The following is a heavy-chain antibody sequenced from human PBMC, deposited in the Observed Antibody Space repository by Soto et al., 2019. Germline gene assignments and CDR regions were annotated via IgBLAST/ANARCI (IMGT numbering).Heavy chain of an antibody. CDR2: IYHSGST. V-gene: IGHV4-30-2*01. Sequence: QLQLQESGSGLVKPSQTLSLTCAVSGGSISSGGYSWSWIRQPPGKGLEWIGYIYHSGSTYYNPSLRSRGPRSVDRSKNQFSLKLSPVTAADTAVYYCAGGIAARPLGYWGPGTLVTVSS. D-gene: IGHD6-6*01. CDR1: GGSISSGGYS. CDR3: AGGIAARPLGY. J-gene: IGHJ4*02.